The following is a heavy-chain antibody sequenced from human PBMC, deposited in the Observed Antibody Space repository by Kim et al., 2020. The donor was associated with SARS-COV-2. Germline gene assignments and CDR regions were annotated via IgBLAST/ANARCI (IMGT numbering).Heavy chain of an antibody. CDR2: INSDATDT. Sequence: GGSLRLSCAASGFPFNWYGMHWVRQTPGEGLVWVSRINSDATDTYYADSVKGRFTISRDNAKNILYLQMNSLRAEDTAVYYCAKDTFDIWGQGAMVTVSS. CDR3: AKDTFDI. CDR1: GFPFNWYG. J-gene: IGHJ3*02. V-gene: IGHV3-74*01.